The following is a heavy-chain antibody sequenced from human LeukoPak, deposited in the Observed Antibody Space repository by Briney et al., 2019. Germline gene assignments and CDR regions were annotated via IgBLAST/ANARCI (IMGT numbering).Heavy chain of an antibody. D-gene: IGHD5-12*01. Sequence: PGRSLRLSFAASGFTFSSYAMHWVRQAPGKGLEWVAVISYDGSNKYYADSVKGRFTISRDNSKNTLYLQMNSLRAEDTAVYYCAARGYSGYVIFDYWGQGTLVTVSS. CDR1: GFTFSSYA. CDR3: AARGYSGYVIFDY. V-gene: IGHV3-30-3*01. CDR2: ISYDGSNK. J-gene: IGHJ4*02.